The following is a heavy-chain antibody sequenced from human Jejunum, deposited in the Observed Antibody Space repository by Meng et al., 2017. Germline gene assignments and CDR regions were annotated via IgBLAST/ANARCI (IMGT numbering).Heavy chain of an antibody. Sequence: GGSLRLSCTTSGFIFSDYSMTWVRQAPGKGLEWVSSISRSSNYIYHADSVRGRFSISRDNAENSLYLQMNSLRSEDTAVYYCAREGIYDTTAYYNPDYWGQG. V-gene: IGHV3-21*01. CDR3: AREGIYDTTAYYNPDY. CDR1: GFIFSDYS. J-gene: IGHJ4*02. D-gene: IGHD3-22*01. CDR2: ISRSSNYI.